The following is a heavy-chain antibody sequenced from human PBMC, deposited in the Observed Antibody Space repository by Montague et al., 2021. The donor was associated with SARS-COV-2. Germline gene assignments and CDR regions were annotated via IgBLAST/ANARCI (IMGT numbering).Heavy chain of an antibody. CDR1: GFPFKNYA. CDR3: AKDDGSGNYYNGLYEN. V-gene: IGHV3-23*01. Sequence: YRRLSCAASGFPFKNYAMGWVRQAPGKGLEWVSAVSDTGGGTYYADSVKGRFTISRDNGRNSVHLQMNSLRAEDTALYYCAKDDGSGNYYNGLYENWGQGTRVTVSS. J-gene: IGHJ4*02. D-gene: IGHD3-10*01. CDR2: VSDTGGGT.